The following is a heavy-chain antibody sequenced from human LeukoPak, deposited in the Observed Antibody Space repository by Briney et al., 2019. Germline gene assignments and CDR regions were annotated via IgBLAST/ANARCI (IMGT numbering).Heavy chain of an antibody. CDR2: IYYSGST. V-gene: IGHV4-59*01. D-gene: IGHD3-22*01. J-gene: IGHJ4*02. CDR1: DGSISSYY. Sequence: PSETLSLTCTVSDGSISSYYWSWIRQPPGKGLEWIGYIYYSGSTNYNPSLKSRVTISVDTSKNQFSLKLSSVTAADTAVYYCARSSGYYFFDYWGQGTVVTVSS. CDR3: ARSSGYYFFDY.